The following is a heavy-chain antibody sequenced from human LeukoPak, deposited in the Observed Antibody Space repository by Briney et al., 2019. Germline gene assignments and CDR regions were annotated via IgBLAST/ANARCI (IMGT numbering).Heavy chain of an antibody. Sequence: GGSLRLSCVVSGFTFSSYGMHWVRQAPGKGLEWVAFIWYDGTNKDYADSVKGRFTISRDNSKNTLYLQMNSLRAEDTAVYYCGRDRGYGGYDPFDYWGQGTLATVSS. D-gene: IGHD5-12*01. CDR3: GRDRGYGGYDPFDY. J-gene: IGHJ4*02. CDR1: GFTFSSYG. CDR2: IWYDGTNK. V-gene: IGHV3-33*01.